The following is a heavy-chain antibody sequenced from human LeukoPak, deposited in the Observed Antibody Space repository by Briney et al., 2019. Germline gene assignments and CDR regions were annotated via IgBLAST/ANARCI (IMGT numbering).Heavy chain of an antibody. D-gene: IGHD3-3*01. V-gene: IGHV3-21*01. CDR1: GFSFSSYS. J-gene: IGHJ3*02. CDR2: ISSGSTYI. CDR3: ARETYEGAFDI. Sequence: GGSLRLSCAASGFSFSSYSLNWVRHAPGKGLVWVSCISSGSTYIYYADSVKGRFTISRDNAKNSLYLQMNSLRAEDTAVYYCARETYEGAFDIWGQGTMVTVSS.